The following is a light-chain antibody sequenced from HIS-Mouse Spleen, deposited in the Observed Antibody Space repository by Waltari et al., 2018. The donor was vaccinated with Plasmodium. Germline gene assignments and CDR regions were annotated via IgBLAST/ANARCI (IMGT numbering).Light chain of an antibody. J-gene: IGLJ1*01. CDR1: ISDVGSYNL. V-gene: IGLV2-23*01. CDR2: EGS. Sequence: QSALTQPASVSGSPGQSITIPCTGTISDVGSYNLVPWYQQHPGKAPKLMIYEGSKRPSGVSNRFSGSKSGNTASLTISGLQAEDEADYYCCSYAGSSTYVFGTGTKVTVL. CDR3: CSYAGSSTYV.